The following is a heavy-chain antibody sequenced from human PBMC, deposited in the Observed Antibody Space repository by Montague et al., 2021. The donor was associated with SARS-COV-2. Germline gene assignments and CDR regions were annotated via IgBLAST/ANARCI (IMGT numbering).Heavy chain of an antibody. Sequence: SETLSLTCTVSGGSISSSSYYWAWIRQPPGKGLAWIGSIHYRGSTYYNPSLKSRVIISVETSKSHLSLRLSSVTAADTAVYYCATQEDPSGWIPGPFDFWGQGTQVTVVS. D-gene: IGHD6-19*01. CDR2: IHYRGST. CDR1: GGSISSSSYY. CDR3: ATQEDPSGWIPGPFDF. V-gene: IGHV4-39*01. J-gene: IGHJ4*02.